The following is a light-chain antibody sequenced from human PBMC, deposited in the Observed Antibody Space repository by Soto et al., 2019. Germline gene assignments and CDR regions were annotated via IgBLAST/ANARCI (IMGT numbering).Light chain of an antibody. J-gene: IGLJ2*01. CDR3: SSYAGSNNVL. Sequence: QSVLTQPPSASGSPGQSVTISCTGTSSDVGGYNYVSWYQQYPGKAPKLMIYEVSKRPSGVPDRFSGSKSGNTASLTVSGLQAEDEADYYCSSYAGSNNVLFGGGTKLTVL. CDR1: SSDVGGYNY. CDR2: EVS. V-gene: IGLV2-8*01.